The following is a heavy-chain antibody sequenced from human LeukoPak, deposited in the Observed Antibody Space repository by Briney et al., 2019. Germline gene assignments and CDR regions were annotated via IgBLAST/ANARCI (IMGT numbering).Heavy chain of an antibody. CDR1: GYTFTGYY. D-gene: IGHD4-17*01. Sequence: ASVKVSCKASGYTFTGYYMHWVRQAPGQGLEWMGIINPSGGSTSYAQKFQGRVTMTRDTSTSTVYMELSSLRSEDTAVYYCHLPTVTTRWFDPWGQGTLVTVSS. CDR3: HLPTVTTRWFDP. J-gene: IGHJ5*02. V-gene: IGHV1-46*01. CDR2: INPSGGST.